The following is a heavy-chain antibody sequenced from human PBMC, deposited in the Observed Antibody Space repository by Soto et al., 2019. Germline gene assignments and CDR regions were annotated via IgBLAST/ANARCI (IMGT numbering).Heavy chain of an antibody. V-gene: IGHV3-21*01. D-gene: IGHD4-17*01. J-gene: IGHJ4*02. CDR1: GITFSSYS. CDR3: ARDTVTTKYYFDY. CDR2: ISSSSSYI. Sequence: GVLRLSCAASGITFSSYSMNWVRQAPGKGLEWVSSISSSSSYIYYADSVKGRFTISRDNAKNSLYLQMNSLRAEDTAVYYCARDTVTTKYYFDYWGQGTLVTVSS.